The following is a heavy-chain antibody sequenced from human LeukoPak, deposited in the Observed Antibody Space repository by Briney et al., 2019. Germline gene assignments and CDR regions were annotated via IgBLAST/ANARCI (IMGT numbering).Heavy chain of an antibody. J-gene: IGHJ4*02. CDR3: ARVLIAATGRDC. V-gene: IGHV3-74*01. CDR1: GFTFSSHW. Sequence: SGGSLRLSCAASGFTFSSHWMHWVRQAPGKGLVWGSRINTDGTSTSYADSVKGRFTISRDNAKNTLYLQMNSLRAEDTAVYYCARVLIAATGRDCWGQGTLVTVSS. CDR2: INTDGTST. D-gene: IGHD6-13*01.